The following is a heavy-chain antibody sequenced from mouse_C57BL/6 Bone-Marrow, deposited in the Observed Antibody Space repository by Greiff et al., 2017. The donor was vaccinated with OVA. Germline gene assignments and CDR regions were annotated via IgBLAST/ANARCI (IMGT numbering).Heavy chain of an antibody. V-gene: IGHV5-4*01. CDR1: GFTFSSYA. J-gene: IGHJ2*01. CDR2: ISDGGSYT. Sequence: VQLQQSGGGLVKPGGSLKLSCAASGFTFSSYAMSWVRQTPEKRLEWVATISDGGSYTYYPDNVKGRFTISRDNAKNNLYLQMSHLKSEDTAMYYCARDPPVYWGQGTTLTVSS. CDR3: ARDPPVY.